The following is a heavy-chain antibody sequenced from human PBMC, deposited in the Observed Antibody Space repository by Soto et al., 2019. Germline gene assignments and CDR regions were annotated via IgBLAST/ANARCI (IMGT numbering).Heavy chain of an antibody. CDR1: GFPFTMYS. V-gene: IGHV3-21*06. J-gene: IGHJ4*02. CDR2: ISSATNYI. CDR3: ARESEDLTSNFGY. Sequence: RLSCVASGFPFTMYSMNWVRQAPGKGLGWVSSISSATNYIYYGDSMKGRFTISRDNAKNSLYLEMNSLRAEDTAVYYCARESEDLTSNFGYWGQGTLVNVSS.